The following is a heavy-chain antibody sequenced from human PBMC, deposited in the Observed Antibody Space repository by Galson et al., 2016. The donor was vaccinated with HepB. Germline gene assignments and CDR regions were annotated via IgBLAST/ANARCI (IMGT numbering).Heavy chain of an antibody. D-gene: IGHD3-3*02. CDR2: ISTYSGNT. CDR3: ARVDGIFGGGWNRDYYYGMDV. Sequence: SVKVSCKASGYTFSNYGITWVRQAPGQGLEWMGWISTYSGNTNYVQKLQDRVTMTTDSSTSTAFMELKSLKSDDTAVYYCARVDGIFGGGWNRDYYYGMDVWGQGTTVTVSS. V-gene: IGHV1-18*04. J-gene: IGHJ6*02. CDR1: GYTFSNYG.